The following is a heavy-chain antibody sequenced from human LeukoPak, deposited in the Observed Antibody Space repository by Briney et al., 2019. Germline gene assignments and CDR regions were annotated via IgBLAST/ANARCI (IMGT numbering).Heavy chain of an antibody. Sequence: PSETLSLTCTVSGYSISSGYYWGWIRQPPGKGLEWIGSIYHSGNTYYNPSLESRVTISVDRSKNQFSLKLSSVTAADTAVYYCARDRWLQLFDYWGQGTLVTVSS. V-gene: IGHV4-38-2*02. D-gene: IGHD5-24*01. CDR2: IYHSGNT. J-gene: IGHJ4*02. CDR1: GYSISSGYY. CDR3: ARDRWLQLFDY.